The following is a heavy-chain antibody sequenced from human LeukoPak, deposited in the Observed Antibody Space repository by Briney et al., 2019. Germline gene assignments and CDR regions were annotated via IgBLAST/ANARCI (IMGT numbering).Heavy chain of an antibody. CDR3: ARQVPAAMRYYYYGMDV. CDR2: IYYSGST. Sequence: PSETLSLTCTVSGGSVSSGSYYWSWIRQPPGKGLEWIGYIYYSGSTNYNPSLKSRVTISVDTSKNQFSLKLSSVTAADTAVYYCARQVPAAMRYYYYGMDVWGQGTTVTVSS. V-gene: IGHV4-61*01. CDR1: GGSVSSGSYY. D-gene: IGHD2-2*01. J-gene: IGHJ6*02.